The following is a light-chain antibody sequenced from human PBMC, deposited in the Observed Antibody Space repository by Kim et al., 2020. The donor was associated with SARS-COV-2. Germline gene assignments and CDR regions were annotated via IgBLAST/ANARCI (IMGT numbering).Light chain of an antibody. Sequence: LVLTQSPSASASLGASVKLTCTLSSGHSSYAIAWHQQQPEKGPRYLMKLNSDGSHSKGDGIPDRFSGSSSGAERYLTISSLQSEDEADYYCQTWDTGIKMFGGGTQLTVL. J-gene: IGLJ3*02. CDR2: LNSDGSH. CDR3: QTWDTGIKM. V-gene: IGLV4-69*01. CDR1: SGHSSYA.